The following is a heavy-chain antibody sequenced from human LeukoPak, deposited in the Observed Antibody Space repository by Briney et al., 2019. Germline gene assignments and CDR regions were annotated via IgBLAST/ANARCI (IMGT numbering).Heavy chain of an antibody. CDR3: ARAAYSSSWYSTMNFDY. J-gene: IGHJ4*02. Sequence: GGSLRLSCAASGFTFSSYSMTWVRQAPGKGLEWVSYISSSSSTIYYADSVKGRFTISRDNAKNSLYLQMNSLRDEDTAVYYCARAAYSSSWYSTMNFDYWGQGTLVTVSS. CDR2: ISSSSSTI. D-gene: IGHD6-13*01. CDR1: GFTFSSYS. V-gene: IGHV3-48*02.